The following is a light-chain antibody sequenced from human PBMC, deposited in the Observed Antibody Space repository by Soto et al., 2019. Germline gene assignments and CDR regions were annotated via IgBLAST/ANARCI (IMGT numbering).Light chain of an antibody. CDR1: QSVSSSY. Sequence: EIVLTQSPGTLSLSPGERATLSWRSSQSVSSSYLAWYQQKPGQAPRLLIYDASSRATGIPDRFSGSGSGTDFTLTISRLVPEDFAVYYCQQYGSSPTFGQGTKVEIK. V-gene: IGKV3-20*01. CDR3: QQYGSSPT. CDR2: DAS. J-gene: IGKJ1*01.